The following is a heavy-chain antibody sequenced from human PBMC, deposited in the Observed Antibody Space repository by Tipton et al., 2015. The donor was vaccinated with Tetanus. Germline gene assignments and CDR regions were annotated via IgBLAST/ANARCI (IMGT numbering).Heavy chain of an antibody. J-gene: IGHJ4*02. CDR3: ARDQARGARGWNYFDY. CDR1: GGSISTGGYY. V-gene: IGHV4-31*02. Sequence: LRLSCTVSGGSISTGGYYWSWIRQHPGKGLEWIGDIYNSGSTYYNPSLKSRVTISVDTSENHFSLKLNSVTAADPAVYFCARDQARGARGWNYFDYWGQGIQVTVSS. D-gene: IGHD1-26*01. CDR2: IYNSGST.